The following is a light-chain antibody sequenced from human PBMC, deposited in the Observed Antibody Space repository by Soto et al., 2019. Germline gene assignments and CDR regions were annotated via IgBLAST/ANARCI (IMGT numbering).Light chain of an antibody. J-gene: IGLJ1*01. CDR1: SSDVGGYNY. CDR2: DVS. Sequence: QSVLAQPASLSGSPGQSITISCTGTSSDVGGYNYVSWYQHHPGKAPKLLIYDVSNRPSGVSNRFSGSKSGNTASLTISGLQAEDEADYFCNSYTSSSTPYVFATGTKVTVL. CDR3: NSYTSSSTPYV. V-gene: IGLV2-14*03.